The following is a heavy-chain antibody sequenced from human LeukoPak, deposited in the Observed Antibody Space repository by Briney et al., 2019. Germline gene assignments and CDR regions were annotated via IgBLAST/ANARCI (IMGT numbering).Heavy chain of an antibody. CDR1: GYTFTTCA. D-gene: IGHD4-11*01. CDR3: ARDHSNEGGGGDY. CDR2: IHADSGNT. J-gene: IGHJ4*02. V-gene: IGHV1-3*01. Sequence: GASVKVSCKTSGYTFTTCAVHWVRQAPGQRLEWMGWIHADSGNTKYSQKLQGRVTMTTDTSTSTAYMELRSLRSDDTAVYYCARDHSNEGGGGDYWGQGTLVTVSS.